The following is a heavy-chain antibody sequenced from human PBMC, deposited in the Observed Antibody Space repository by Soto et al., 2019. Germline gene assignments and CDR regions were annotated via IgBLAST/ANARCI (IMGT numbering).Heavy chain of an antibody. CDR2: ISCGGGST. J-gene: IGHJ4*02. CDR3: AKADGEQWLVPHLDN. V-gene: IGHV3-23*01. CDR1: GFTFKKFA. Sequence: EVQLLESGGGVVQPGGSLRLSCVASGFTFKKFAMAWVRQAPGEGLECVSGISCGGGSTSYADSVKGRFSIARDDSKNTLSLQMNSLRVEDTAQYYCAKADGEQWLVPHLDNWGQGTLVTVS. D-gene: IGHD6-19*01.